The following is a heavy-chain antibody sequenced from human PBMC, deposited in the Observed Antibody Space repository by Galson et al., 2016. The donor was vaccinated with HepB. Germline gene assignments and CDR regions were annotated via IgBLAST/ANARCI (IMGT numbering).Heavy chain of an antibody. D-gene: IGHD5-24*01. J-gene: IGHJ4*02. CDR1: GFTFSSYA. V-gene: IGHV3-23*01. CDR3: ARDHGGYNSMDY. CDR2: ISGSGGST. Sequence: SLRLSCAASGFTFSSYAMSWVRQAPGKGLEWVSAISGSGGSTYYADSVKGRFTISRDNAKNTLYLQMNSLRVEDTAVYYCARDHGGYNSMDYWGQGTLVTVSS.